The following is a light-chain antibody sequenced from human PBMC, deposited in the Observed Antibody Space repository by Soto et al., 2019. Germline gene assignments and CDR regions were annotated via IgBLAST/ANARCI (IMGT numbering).Light chain of an antibody. CDR2: ATS. V-gene: IGKV3-20*01. Sequence: EIVLTQSPGTLSLSPGEGAALSCRASQIVSNTYLAGYQQKPGQPPRLLIHATSSRATGIPDRFSGSGSGTDFTLTISRLEPEDFALYYCQQYVSSLGVYTFGQGTKLEI. J-gene: IGKJ2*01. CDR3: QQYVSSLGVYT. CDR1: QIVSNTY.